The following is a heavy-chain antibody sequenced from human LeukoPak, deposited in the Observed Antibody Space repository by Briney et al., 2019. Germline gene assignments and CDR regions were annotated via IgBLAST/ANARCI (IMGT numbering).Heavy chain of an antibody. Sequence: GGSLRLSCAASGFAFSSHWMNWVRQAPGKGLEWVANVNREGSDKNYVDSVKGRFTISRDYAKNSLYLQMNSLRVEDTAVYYCARDGVPGGRDVWGQGTTVTVS. J-gene: IGHJ6*02. CDR3: ARDGVPGGRDV. D-gene: IGHD3-16*01. V-gene: IGHV3-7*01. CDR2: VNREGSDK. CDR1: GFAFSSHW.